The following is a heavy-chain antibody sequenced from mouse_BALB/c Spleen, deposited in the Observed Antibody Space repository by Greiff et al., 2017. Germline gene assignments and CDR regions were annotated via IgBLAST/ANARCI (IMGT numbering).Heavy chain of an antibody. Sequence: EVQVVESGGGLVKPGGSLKLSCAASGFTFSDYYMYWVRQTPEKRLEWVATISDGGSYTYYPDSVKGRFTISRDNAKNNLYLQMSSLKSEDTAMYYCARDQDRYVLYAMDYWGQGTSVTVSS. D-gene: IGHD2-14*01. CDR3: ARDQDRYVLYAMDY. CDR2: ISDGGSYT. V-gene: IGHV5-4*02. CDR1: GFTFSDYY. J-gene: IGHJ4*01.